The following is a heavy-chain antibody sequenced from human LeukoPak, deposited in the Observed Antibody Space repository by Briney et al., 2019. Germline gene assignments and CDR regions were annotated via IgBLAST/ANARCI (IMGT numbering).Heavy chain of an antibody. Sequence: SETLSLTCTVSGASISNVNFYWGWIRQPPGKGLEWIGSIYYSGSTYYSPSLKSRVTISVDTSKNQFSLKLSSVTAADTAVYYCARHYIVPMVRGVAGTWFDPWGQGTLVTVSS. CDR3: ARHYIVPMVRGVAGTWFDP. CDR1: GASISNVNFY. V-gene: IGHV4-39*01. J-gene: IGHJ5*02. D-gene: IGHD3-10*01. CDR2: IYYSGST.